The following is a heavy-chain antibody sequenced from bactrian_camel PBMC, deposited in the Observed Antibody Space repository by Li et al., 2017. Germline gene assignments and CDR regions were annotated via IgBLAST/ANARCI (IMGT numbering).Heavy chain of an antibody. CDR1: GYTYTNLC. D-gene: IGHD4*01. CDR3: ATMCAGNSCSRVNLLRFGY. CDR2: IDSDSVT. J-gene: IGHJ6*01. Sequence: VQLVESGGGSVQAGGSLRLACSASGYTYTNLCLAWFRQAPAKEREGVANIDSDSVTIYSDSVKGRFTISKDSGKNTLYLQMNSVKPEDAAMYYCATMCAGNSCSRVNLLRFGYRGQGTQVTVS. V-gene: IGHV3S6*01.